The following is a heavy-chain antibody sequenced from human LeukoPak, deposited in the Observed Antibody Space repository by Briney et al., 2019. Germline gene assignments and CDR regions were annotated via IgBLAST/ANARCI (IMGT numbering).Heavy chain of an antibody. CDR3: ARDGHFDY. CDR2: ISSSSGDI. CDR1: GFSFSTYS. J-gene: IGHJ4*02. V-gene: IGHV3-21*01. Sequence: PGGSLRLSCAASGFSFSTYSMNWVRQAPGKGPEWVSSISSSSGDIYYGDSVKGRFTISRDNAKNSLYLQMDSLRAEDTAVYYCARDGHFDYWGRGTLVTVSS.